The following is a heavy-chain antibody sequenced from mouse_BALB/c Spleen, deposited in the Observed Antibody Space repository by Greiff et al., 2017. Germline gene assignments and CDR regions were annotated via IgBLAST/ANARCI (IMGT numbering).Heavy chain of an antibody. CDR2: IWSGGST. CDR3: ARNYYGSRYWYFDV. J-gene: IGHJ1*01. CDR1: GFSLTSYG. V-gene: IGHV2-4-1*01. Sequence: QVQLQQSGPGLVQPSQSLSITCTVSGFSLTSYGVHWVRQSPGKGLEWLGVIWSGGSTDYNAAFISRLSISKDNSKSQVFFKMNSLQADDTAIYYCARNYYGSRYWYFDVWGAGTTGTVSS. D-gene: IGHD1-1*01.